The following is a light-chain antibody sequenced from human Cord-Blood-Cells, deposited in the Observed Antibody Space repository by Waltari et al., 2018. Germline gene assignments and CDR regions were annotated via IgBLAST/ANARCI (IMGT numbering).Light chain of an antibody. CDR1: RSDVGSYNL. J-gene: IGLJ3*02. CDR2: EGS. Sequence: QSALTQPASVSGSPGQSITISCPGTRSDVGSYNLVSWYQPHPGKAPKLMIYEGSKRPSGVSNRFSGSKSGNTASLTISGLQAEDEADYYCCSYAGSSTWVFGGGTKLTVL. CDR3: CSYAGSSTWV. V-gene: IGLV2-23*01.